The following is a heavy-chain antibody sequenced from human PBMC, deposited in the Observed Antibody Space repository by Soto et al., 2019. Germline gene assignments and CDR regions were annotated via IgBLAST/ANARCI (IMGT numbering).Heavy chain of an antibody. J-gene: IGHJ6*02. Sequence: GGSLRLSCAASGFTFSSYGMHWVRQAPGKGLEWVAVLWYDGSNEYYADSVKGRFTISRDNSKNTLSLQMNSLRAEDTAVYYCARGSGNRGSARYYGLDVWGQGTTVTVSS. V-gene: IGHV3-33*01. CDR2: LWYDGSNE. CDR3: ARGSGNRGSARYYGLDV. D-gene: IGHD3-10*01. CDR1: GFTFSSYG.